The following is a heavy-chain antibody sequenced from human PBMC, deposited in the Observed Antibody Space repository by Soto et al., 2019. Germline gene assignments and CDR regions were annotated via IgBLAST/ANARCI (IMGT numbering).Heavy chain of an antibody. J-gene: IGHJ4*02. V-gene: IGHV4-39*01. D-gene: IGHD5-12*01. CDR1: GGSISSSSYY. Sequence: SETLSLTCTVSGGSISSSSYYWGWIRQPPGKGLEWIGSIYYSGSTYYNPSLKSRVTISVDTSKNQFSLKLSSVTAADTAVYYCGAGYSGYDPQIDYWGQGTLVTVSS. CDR3: GAGYSGYDPQIDY. CDR2: IYYSGST.